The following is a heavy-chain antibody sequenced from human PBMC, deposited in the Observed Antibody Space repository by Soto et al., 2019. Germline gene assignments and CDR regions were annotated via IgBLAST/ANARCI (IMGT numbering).Heavy chain of an antibody. Sequence: VSVKVSCKASGYSFTSYAMHWVRQATGQRLEWMGWINAGNGNTKYSQKFQGRVTITRDTSASTAYMELSSLRSEDTAVYYCAATGTTRKFDYWGQGTLVTVSS. CDR1: GYSFTSYA. J-gene: IGHJ4*02. D-gene: IGHD1-7*01. V-gene: IGHV1-3*01. CDR3: AATGTTRKFDY. CDR2: INAGNGNT.